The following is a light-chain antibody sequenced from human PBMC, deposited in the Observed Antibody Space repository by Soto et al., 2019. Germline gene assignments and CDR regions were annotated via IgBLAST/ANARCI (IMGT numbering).Light chain of an antibody. J-gene: IGKJ1*01. V-gene: IGKV1-5*03. CDR2: KAS. Sequence: DIQMTQSPSTLSASVGDRVTITCRASQSISRLLAWYQKKPGKAPKLLIYKASSLDSGVPSRFSGSGSGTEFTLTISSLQPDDFATYYCQQYNGYSWTFGQGTKVEIK. CDR1: QSISRL. CDR3: QQYNGYSWT.